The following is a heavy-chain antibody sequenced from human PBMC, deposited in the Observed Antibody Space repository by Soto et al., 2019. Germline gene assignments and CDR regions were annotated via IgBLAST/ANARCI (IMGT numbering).Heavy chain of an antibody. Sequence: EVQLVESGGGLVMPGGPLRLSCAASGFTFSTYHMNWVRQAPGKGLEWVSSINPSSSHIYYADSVRGRFTISRDNSKNSMDLQMNSLRTEDAAVYYCARGYCGGGGCYLRRDAIDVWGQGTMVTVSS. J-gene: IGHJ3*01. CDR2: INPSSSHI. CDR3: ARGYCGGGGCYLRRDAIDV. V-gene: IGHV3-21*01. CDR1: GFTFSTYH. D-gene: IGHD2-15*01.